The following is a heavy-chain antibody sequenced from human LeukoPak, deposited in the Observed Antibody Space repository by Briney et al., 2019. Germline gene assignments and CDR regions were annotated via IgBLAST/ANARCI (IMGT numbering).Heavy chain of an antibody. V-gene: IGHV1-24*01. D-gene: IGHD3-22*01. J-gene: IGHJ5*02. CDR3: AANYYDSSGYYGGWFEP. CDR2: FDPEDGET. CDR1: GYTLTELS. Sequence: ASVKVSCTVSGYTLTELSMHWVRQAPGKGLEWMGGFDPEDGETIYAQKFQGRVTMTEDTSTDTAYMELSSLRSEDTAVYYCAANYYDSSGYYGGWFEPWGQGTLVTVSS.